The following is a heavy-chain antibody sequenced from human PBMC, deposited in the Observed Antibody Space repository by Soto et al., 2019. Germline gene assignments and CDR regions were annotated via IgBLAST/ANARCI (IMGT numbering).Heavy chain of an antibody. D-gene: IGHD2-15*01. CDR1: GFTFSNAW. J-gene: IGHJ4*02. CDR2: IKSKTDGGTT. CDR3: TTDWVVVVAATLHDY. Sequence: PGGSLRLSCAASGFTFSNAWMNWVRQAPVKGLEWVGRIKSKTDGGTTDYAAPVKGRFTISRDDSKNTLYLQMNSLKTEDTAVYYCTTDWVVVVAATLHDYWGQGTLVTVSS. V-gene: IGHV3-15*07.